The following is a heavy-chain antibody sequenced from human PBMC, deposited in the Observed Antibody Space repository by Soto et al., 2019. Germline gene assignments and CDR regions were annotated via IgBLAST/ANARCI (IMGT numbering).Heavy chain of an antibody. J-gene: IGHJ4*02. CDR1: GGSISSSNW. D-gene: IGHD1-26*01. V-gene: IGHV4-4*02. CDR2: TYHSGST. Sequence: QVQLQESGPGLVKPSGTLSLACAVSGGSISSSNWWSWVRQPPGKGLVWIGETYHSGSTNYNPSLKGRVTKSLDKSKNQFSLKLSSVTAADTAVYYCAGEKWELPTYYFDYWGQGTLVTVSS. CDR3: AGEKWELPTYYFDY.